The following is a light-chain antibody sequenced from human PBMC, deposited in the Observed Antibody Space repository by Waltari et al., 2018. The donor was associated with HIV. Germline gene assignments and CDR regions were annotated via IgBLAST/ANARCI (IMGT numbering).Light chain of an antibody. CDR2: KNE. CDR3: AAWDDSLNGYV. Sequence: QSVLTQPPSASGTPGQRVTISCSGGSSNIGSNTVNWFQQLPGTAPKLLIYKNEQRPSGVPDRFSGSKSGTSASLAISGLQSEDEADYYCAAWDDSLNGYVFGTGTKVTVL. V-gene: IGLV1-44*01. J-gene: IGLJ1*01. CDR1: SSNIGSNT.